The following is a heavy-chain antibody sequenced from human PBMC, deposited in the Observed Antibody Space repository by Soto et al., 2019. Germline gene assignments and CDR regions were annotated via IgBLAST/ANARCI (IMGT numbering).Heavy chain of an antibody. CDR1: GFTFSSYA. CDR3: AKDPDSEYYYYGMDV. J-gene: IGHJ6*02. CDR2: ISGSGGST. D-gene: IGHD2-21*01. V-gene: IGHV3-23*01. Sequence: PGGSLRLSCAASGFTFSSYAMSWVRQAPGKGLEWVSAISGSGGSTYYADSVKGRFTISRDNSKNTLYLQMNSLRAEDTAVYYCAKDPDSEYYYYGMDVWGQGTTVTVSS.